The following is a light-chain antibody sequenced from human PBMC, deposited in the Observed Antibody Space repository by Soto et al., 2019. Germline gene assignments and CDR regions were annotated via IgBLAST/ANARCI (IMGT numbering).Light chain of an antibody. CDR1: SSNIGAGFD. Sequence: QSVLTQPPSLSGAPGQRVTISCTGTSSNIGAGFDVHWYQQFPGTAPKLLIYGDIKRPSGVPDRFSGSKSGTSASLAITGLQAEDEADYYCQSYDSSLSGYVFGTGTKLTVL. V-gene: IGLV1-40*01. J-gene: IGLJ1*01. CDR3: QSYDSSLSGYV. CDR2: GDI.